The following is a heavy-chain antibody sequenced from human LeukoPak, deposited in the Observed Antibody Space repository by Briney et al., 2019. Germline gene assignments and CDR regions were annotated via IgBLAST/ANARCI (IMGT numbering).Heavy chain of an antibody. J-gene: IGHJ6*02. V-gene: IGHV3-43*02. Sequence: GGSLRLSCAASGFNLTDYWMSWVRQAPGKGLEWVSAISGSGGSTYYADSVKGRFTISRDSSKNSLYLQMNSLRSEDTALYYCATWAFYHSLDVWGQGTTVTVSS. CDR1: GFNLTDYW. CDR2: ISGSGGST. CDR3: ATWAFYHSLDV. D-gene: IGHD1-26*01.